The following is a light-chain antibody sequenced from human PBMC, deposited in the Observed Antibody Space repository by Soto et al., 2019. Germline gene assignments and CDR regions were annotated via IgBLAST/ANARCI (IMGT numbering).Light chain of an antibody. CDR2: WAS. CDR3: QQYYFTPLT. CDR1: RTVFYIPDNKNF. J-gene: IGKJ4*01. Sequence: DIVMTQSPDSLAVSLGERATINCKSSRTVFYIPDNKNFLAWYQQKPGQPPKLLIYWASTRNSGVPDRFSGSGSGTDFTLTISRLQAEDVAVYYCQQYYFTPLTFGGWTQVEIK. V-gene: IGKV4-1*01.